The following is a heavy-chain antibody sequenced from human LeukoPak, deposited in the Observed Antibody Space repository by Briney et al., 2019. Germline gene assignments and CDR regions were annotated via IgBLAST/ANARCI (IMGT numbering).Heavy chain of an antibody. CDR1: GFTFSSYS. Sequence: GGSPRLSCAASGFTFSSYSMNWVRQAPGKGLEWVSSISSSSSYIYYADSVKGRFTISRDNAKNSLYLQMNSLRAEDTAVYYCARDRGSGSYYSFDYWGQGTLVTVSS. J-gene: IGHJ4*02. V-gene: IGHV3-21*01. CDR3: ARDRGSGSYYSFDY. D-gene: IGHD1-26*01. CDR2: ISSSSSYI.